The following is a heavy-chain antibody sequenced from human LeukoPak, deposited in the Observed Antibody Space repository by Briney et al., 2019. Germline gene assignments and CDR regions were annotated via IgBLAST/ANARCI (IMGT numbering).Heavy chain of an antibody. Sequence: SQTLSLTCAVSGGSLSSGGYSWSWIRQPPGKGLEWIGYIYHSGSTYYNPSLKSRVTISVDRSKNQFSLKLSSVTAADTAVYYCARVGYCSGGSCYRDYWYFDLWGRGTLVTVSS. CDR2: IYHSGST. CDR1: GGSLSSGGYS. CDR3: ARVGYCSGGSCYRDYWYFDL. V-gene: IGHV4-30-2*01. J-gene: IGHJ2*01. D-gene: IGHD2-15*01.